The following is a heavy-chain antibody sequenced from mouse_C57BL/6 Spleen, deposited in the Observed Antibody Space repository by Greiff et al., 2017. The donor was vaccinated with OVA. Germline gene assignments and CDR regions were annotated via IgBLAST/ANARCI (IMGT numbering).Heavy chain of an antibody. Sequence: VQLQQPGAELVRPGSSVKLSCKASGYTFTSYWMHWVKQRPIQGLEWIGNIDPSDSETHYNQKFKDKATLTVDKSSSTAYMQLSSLTSEDSAVYYWASMVTTKGTMDYWGQGTSVTVSS. CDR3: ASMVTTKGTMDY. CDR1: GYTFTSYW. CDR2: IDPSDSET. J-gene: IGHJ4*01. V-gene: IGHV1-52*01. D-gene: IGHD2-2*01.